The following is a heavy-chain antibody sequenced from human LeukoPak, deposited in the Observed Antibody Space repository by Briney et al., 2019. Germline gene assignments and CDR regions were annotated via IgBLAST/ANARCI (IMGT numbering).Heavy chain of an antibody. D-gene: IGHD6-19*01. Sequence: GGSLRLSCAASGFTFSRNGMHWVRQAPGKGLEWVAVISYDGSDKYYADCVKGRFTISRDNSKNTLYLQMNSLRAEDTAVYYCAKDLSAGWSLDYWGQGTLVTVSS. CDR1: GFTFSRNG. J-gene: IGHJ4*02. CDR2: ISYDGSDK. V-gene: IGHV3-30*18. CDR3: AKDLSAGWSLDY.